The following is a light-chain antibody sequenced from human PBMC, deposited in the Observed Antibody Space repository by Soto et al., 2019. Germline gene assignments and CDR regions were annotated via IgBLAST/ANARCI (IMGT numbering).Light chain of an antibody. CDR1: QSISNW. CDR3: QQYNSYWT. CDR2: DAS. J-gene: IGKJ1*01. V-gene: IGKV1-5*01. Sequence: DIQMTQSPSTLSASVGDRVTITCRASQSISNWLAWYQQKPGKAPKLLIYDASSLERGVPSRFSGSGSGTEFTLTISSLQPDDFATYYCQQYNSYWTFGQGTKVDIK.